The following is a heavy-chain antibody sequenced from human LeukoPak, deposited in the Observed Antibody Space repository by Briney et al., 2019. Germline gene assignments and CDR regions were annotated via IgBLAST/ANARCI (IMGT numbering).Heavy chain of an antibody. CDR3: AREPYYYDSSGYYLQGADY. V-gene: IGHV4-61*02. CDR1: GGSISSGSYY. J-gene: IGHJ4*02. Sequence: PSETLSLTCTVSGGSISSGSYYWSWIRQPAGKGLEWIGRIYTSGSTNYNPSLKSRVIISVDTSKNQFSLKLSSVTAADTAVYYCAREPYYYDSSGYYLQGADYWGQGTLVTASS. CDR2: IYTSGST. D-gene: IGHD3-22*01.